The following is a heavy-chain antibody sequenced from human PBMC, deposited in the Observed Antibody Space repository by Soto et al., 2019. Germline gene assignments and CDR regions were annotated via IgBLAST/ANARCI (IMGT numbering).Heavy chain of an antibody. Sequence: GGSLRLSCAASGFTVSSNYMSWVRQAPGKGLEWVSVIYSGGSTYYADSVKGRFTISRDNSKNTLYLQMNSLRAEDTAVYYCARDLGYYDSSGYFDGMDVWGQGTTVTV. CDR2: IYSGGST. D-gene: IGHD3-22*01. CDR3: ARDLGYYDSSGYFDGMDV. CDR1: GFTVSSNY. V-gene: IGHV3-53*01. J-gene: IGHJ6*02.